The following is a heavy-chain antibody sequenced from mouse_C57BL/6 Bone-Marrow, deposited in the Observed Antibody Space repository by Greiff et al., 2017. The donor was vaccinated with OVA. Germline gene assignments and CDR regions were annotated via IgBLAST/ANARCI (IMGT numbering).Heavy chain of an antibody. Sequence: EVKLQESGGDLVKPGGSLKLSCAASGFTFSSYGMSWVRQTPDKRLEWVATISSGGSYTYYPDSVKGRFTISRDNAKNTLYLQMSSLKSEDTAMYYCARQGTRADWGQGTLVTVSA. CDR3: ARQGTRAD. D-gene: IGHD3-3*01. J-gene: IGHJ3*01. V-gene: IGHV5-6*01. CDR1: GFTFSSYG. CDR2: ISSGGSYT.